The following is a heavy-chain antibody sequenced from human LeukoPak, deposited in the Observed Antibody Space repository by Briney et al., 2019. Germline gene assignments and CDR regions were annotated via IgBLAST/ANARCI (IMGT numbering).Heavy chain of an antibody. CDR1: GYTFTSYG. CDR3: ARDLDTGGEDSVVGPAGIDYDYYGMDV. D-gene: IGHD2-2*01. J-gene: IGHJ6*02. CDR2: ISAYNGNT. V-gene: IGHV1-18*01. Sequence: ASVKVSCKASGYTFTSYGISWVRQAPGQGLEWMGWISAYNGNTNYAQKLQGRVTMTTDTSTSTAYMELRSLRSDDTAVYYCARDLDTGGEDSVVGPAGIDYDYYGMDVWGQGTTVTVSS.